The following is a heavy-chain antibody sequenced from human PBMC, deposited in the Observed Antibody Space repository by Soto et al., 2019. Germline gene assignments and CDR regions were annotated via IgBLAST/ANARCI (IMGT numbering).Heavy chain of an antibody. D-gene: IGHD6-13*01. CDR3: ARHQDTSTWYIYPIDY. CDR1: GFTFSSYG. V-gene: IGHV3-23*01. CDR2: ISGSGGST. Sequence: GSLRLSCAASGFTFSSYGMSWVRQAPGKGLEWVLGISGSGGSTFYADSVKGRFTISRDNSKNTLFLQMSSLRAEDTAIYYCARHQDTSTWYIYPIDYWGQGTLVTVSS. J-gene: IGHJ4*02.